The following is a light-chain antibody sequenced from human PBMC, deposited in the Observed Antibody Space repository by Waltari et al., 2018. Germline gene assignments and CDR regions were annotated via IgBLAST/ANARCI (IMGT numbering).Light chain of an antibody. V-gene: IGKV4-1*01. J-gene: IGKJ2*01. Sequence: DIVMTQSPDSLAVSLGERATINCKSSQSLLYSSNNKNYLAWYQQKLGQPPKLLFYWASTRESGVPDLFSGSGSGTDFTLTISSLQAEDVAVYYCQQYYGTPPYTFSQGTKLEIK. CDR1: QSLLYSSNNKNY. CDR2: WAS. CDR3: QQYYGTPPYT.